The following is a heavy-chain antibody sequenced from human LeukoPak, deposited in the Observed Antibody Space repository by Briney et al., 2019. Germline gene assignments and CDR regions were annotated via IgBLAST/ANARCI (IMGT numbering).Heavy chain of an antibody. CDR3: ARALIPAAIN. CDR1: GYTFTSYD. CDR2: INPNSGGT. Sequence: ASVKVSCKASGYTFTSYDINWVRQATGQGLEWMGWINPNSGGTNYAQKFQGRVTMTRDTSISTAYMELSRLRSDDTAVYYCARALIPAAINWGQGTLVTVSS. D-gene: IGHD2-2*01. V-gene: IGHV1-2*02. J-gene: IGHJ4*02.